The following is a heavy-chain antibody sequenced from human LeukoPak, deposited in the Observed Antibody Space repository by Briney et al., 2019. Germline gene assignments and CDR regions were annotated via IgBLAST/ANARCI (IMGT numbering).Heavy chain of an antibody. CDR3: VRDRGWQQFDY. J-gene: IGHJ4*02. D-gene: IGHD5-24*01. V-gene: IGHV3-7*01. CDR2: IKEDGSEK. CDR1: GFTFRNSW. Sequence: GGSLRLSCAASGFTFRNSWMTWVRQPPGKGLERVANIKEDGSEKYYVDSVRGRFTISRDNAKNSVYLEMNSLRAEDAAVYYCVRDRGWQQFDYWGQGTLVTVSS.